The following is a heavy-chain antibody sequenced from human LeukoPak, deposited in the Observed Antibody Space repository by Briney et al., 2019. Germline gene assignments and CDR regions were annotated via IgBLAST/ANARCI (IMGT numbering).Heavy chain of an antibody. V-gene: IGHV3-66*01. D-gene: IGHD3-16*01. CDR3: ARAWGPYPYFDY. CDR2: IYSGGST. J-gene: IGHJ4*02. Sequence: PGGSLRLSCAASGFTVSNMYMSWVRQAPGKGLEWVSVIYSGGSTHYADSVKGRFTISRDNSKKTLYIQMNSLRAEDTAVYYRARAWGPYPYFDYWGQGTLVTVSS. CDR1: GFTVSNMY.